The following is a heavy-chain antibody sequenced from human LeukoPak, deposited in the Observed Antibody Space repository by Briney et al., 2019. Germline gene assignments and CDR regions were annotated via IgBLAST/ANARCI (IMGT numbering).Heavy chain of an antibody. Sequence: GGSLRLSCAASGFTFSSYGMHWVRQAPGKGLEWVAFIRYDGSNKYYADSVKGRFTISRDNSKNTLYLQMNSLRAEDTAVYYCAKDLRPIVGATEIDYWGQGTLVTVSS. CDR3: AKDLRPIVGATEIDY. V-gene: IGHV3-30*02. J-gene: IGHJ4*02. D-gene: IGHD1-26*01. CDR2: IRYDGSNK. CDR1: GFTFSSYG.